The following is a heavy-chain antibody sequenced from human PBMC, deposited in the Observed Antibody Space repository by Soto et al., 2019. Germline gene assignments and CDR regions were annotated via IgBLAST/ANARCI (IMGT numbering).Heavy chain of an antibody. J-gene: IGHJ3*02. CDR3: ATARFYCCWFMLDAFDI. CDR2: IYPGDSDT. D-gene: IGHD2-8*02. Sequence: GESLKNSCKGSGYSFTSYWIGWVRQMPGKGLEWMGIIYPGDSDTRYSPSFQGQVTISADKSISTAYLQWSSLKASDTAMYYCATARFYCCWFMLDAFDISGQRSMV. V-gene: IGHV5-51*01. CDR1: GYSFTSYW.